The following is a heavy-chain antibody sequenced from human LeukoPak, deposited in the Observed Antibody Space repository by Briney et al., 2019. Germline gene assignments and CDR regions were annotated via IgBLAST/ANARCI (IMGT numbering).Heavy chain of an antibody. Sequence: SETLSFTCAVYGGSFSGYYWSWIRQPPGKGLEWIGEINHSGTTNYKPSLKSRVTISVDTSKNQFSLKLSSVTAADTAVYYCARDYYGSGGYYMDVWGKGTTVTISS. CDR3: ARDYYGSGGYYMDV. V-gene: IGHV4-34*01. D-gene: IGHD3-10*01. CDR1: GGSFSGYY. CDR2: INHSGTT. J-gene: IGHJ6*03.